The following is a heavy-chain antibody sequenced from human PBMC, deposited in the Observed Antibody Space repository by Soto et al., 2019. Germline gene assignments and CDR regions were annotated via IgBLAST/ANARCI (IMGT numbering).Heavy chain of an antibody. V-gene: IGHV1-8*01. CDR2: MNPNSGNT. CDR1: GYTFTSYD. D-gene: IGHD6-6*01. Sequence: QVQLVQSGAEVKKPGASVKVSCKASGYTFTSYDVNWVRQATGQGLEWMGWMNPNSGNTGDAQKFQGRVTMTRNTSIRPAYMELSSLRSADSAVYYCARKRSSSSLDYWGQGTLVTVSS. CDR3: ARKRSSSSLDY. J-gene: IGHJ4*02.